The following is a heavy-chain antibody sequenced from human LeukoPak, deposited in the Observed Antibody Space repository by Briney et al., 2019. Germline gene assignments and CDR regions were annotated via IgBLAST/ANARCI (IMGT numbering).Heavy chain of an antibody. CDR1: GGSFSGYY. V-gene: IGHV4-34*01. CDR2: INHSGST. J-gene: IGHJ3*02. D-gene: IGHD5-18*01. Sequence: PSETLSLTCAVSGGSFSGYYWSWIRQPPGKGLEWIGEINHSGSTNYNPSHKSRVTISVDTSKNQFALKLISVTAADTAVYYCARGRGYRVVASDIWGQGTMVTVSS. CDR3: ARGRGYRVVASDI.